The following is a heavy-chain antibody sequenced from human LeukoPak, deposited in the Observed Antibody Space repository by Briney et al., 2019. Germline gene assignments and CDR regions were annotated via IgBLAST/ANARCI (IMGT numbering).Heavy chain of an antibody. CDR3: ARAPRGYCSGGSCWEGFYYYYYYMDV. Sequence: GGSLRLSCAASGFTFDTYWMSWVRQAPGKGLEWVANIKQDGSEKDYVDSVKGRFTISRDNAKNSLYLQMNSLRAEDTGVYYCARAPRGYCSGGSCWEGFYYYYYYMDVWGKGTTVTVSS. D-gene: IGHD2-15*01. CDR2: IKQDGSEK. CDR1: GFTFDTYW. J-gene: IGHJ6*03. V-gene: IGHV3-7*01.